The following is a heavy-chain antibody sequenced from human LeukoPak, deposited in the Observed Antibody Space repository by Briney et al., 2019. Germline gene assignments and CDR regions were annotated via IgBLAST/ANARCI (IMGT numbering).Heavy chain of an antibody. J-gene: IGHJ4*02. V-gene: IGHV3-48*02. D-gene: IGHD5-18*01. CDR2: IGTSSSTI. CDR1: GFTFSTYS. CDR3: AREGYKALNY. Sequence: WGSLRLSCAASGFTFSTYSMNWVRQAPGQGLEWVSYIGTSSSTIYYADSVKGRFTISRDNAKNSLYLQMNSLRDEDTAVYYCAREGYKALNYCGQGTLVTVSS.